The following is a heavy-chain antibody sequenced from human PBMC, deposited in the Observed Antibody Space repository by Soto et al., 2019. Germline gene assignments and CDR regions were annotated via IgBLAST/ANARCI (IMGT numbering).Heavy chain of an antibody. D-gene: IGHD2-15*01. Sequence: GGSLRLSCAASGFTVSSNYMSWVRQAPGKGLEWVSVIYSGGSTYYADSVKGRFTISRDNSKNTLYLQMNSLRAEDTAVYYCARYNLGYCSGGSCYRYYYYYMDVWGEGTTVTVSS. CDR3: ARYNLGYCSGGSCYRYYYYYMDV. V-gene: IGHV3-66*01. J-gene: IGHJ6*03. CDR1: GFTVSSNY. CDR2: IYSGGST.